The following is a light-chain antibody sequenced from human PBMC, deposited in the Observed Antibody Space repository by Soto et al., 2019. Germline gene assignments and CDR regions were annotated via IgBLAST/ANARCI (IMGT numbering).Light chain of an antibody. V-gene: IGKV1-39*01. CDR1: QSISSY. J-gene: IGKJ2*01. CDR3: QQSNSTPRT. Sequence: DIQMTQSASSLSASVGDRVTITCRASQSISSYLNWYQQKPGKAPKLLIYAASSLQSGVPSRFSGSGSGTDFTLTISSLQPEDFATHYCQQSNSTPRTFGQGTKLEIK. CDR2: AAS.